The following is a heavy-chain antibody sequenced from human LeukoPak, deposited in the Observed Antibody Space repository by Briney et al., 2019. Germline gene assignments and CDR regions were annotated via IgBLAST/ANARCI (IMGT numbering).Heavy chain of an antibody. CDR2: IYYSGST. V-gene: IGHV4-39*01. CDR3: ARIEDGGSTKNFDY. CDR1: GGSISSSSYY. D-gene: IGHD2-15*01. Sequence: PSETLSLTCTVSGGSISSSSYYWGWIRQPPGKGLEWIGSIYYSGSTYYNPSLKSRVTISVDTSKNQFSLKLSSVTAADTAVYYCARIEDGGSTKNFDYWGQGTLVTVS. J-gene: IGHJ4*02.